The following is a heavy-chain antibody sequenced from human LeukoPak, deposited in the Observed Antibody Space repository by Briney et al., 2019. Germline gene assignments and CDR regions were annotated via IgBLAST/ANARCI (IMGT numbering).Heavy chain of an antibody. CDR1: GFTFSNYA. J-gene: IGHJ4*02. CDR3: ARESLGFDY. Sequence: GGSLRLSCAASGFTFSNYAMHWVRQAPGKGLEWVAVILYDGSNQYYVDSVKGRFTISRDNSKNTLYLQMNSLRVEDTAVYYCARESLGFDYWGQGTLVTVSS. CDR2: ILYDGSNQ. V-gene: IGHV3-30-3*01.